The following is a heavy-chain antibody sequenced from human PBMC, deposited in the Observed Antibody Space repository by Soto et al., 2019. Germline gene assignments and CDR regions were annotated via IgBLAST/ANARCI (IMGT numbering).Heavy chain of an antibody. CDR3: TRGPRPISTGTGAY. CDR1: GFILKMYW. Sequence: GSVRLSCAASGFILKMYWMHWVRQSPGKGLVWISRIYNDGTYSDYADSVRGRFTISRDNVNDTLYLQMNNLRAEDSGLYYCTRGPRPISTGTGAYWGQGTQVTVSS. D-gene: IGHD3-10*01. CDR2: IYNDGTYS. V-gene: IGHV3-74*01. J-gene: IGHJ4*02.